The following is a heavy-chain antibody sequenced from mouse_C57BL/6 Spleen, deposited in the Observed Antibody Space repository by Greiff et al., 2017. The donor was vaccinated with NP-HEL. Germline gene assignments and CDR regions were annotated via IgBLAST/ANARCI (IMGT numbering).Heavy chain of an antibody. CDR2: IYSGDGDT. J-gene: IGHJ1*03. CDR3: AREDYYGSSYGYFDV. D-gene: IGHD1-1*01. Sequence: QVQLQQSGAELVKPGASVKISCKASGYAFSSYWMNWVKQRPGKGLEWIGQIYSGDGDTNYNGKFKGKATLTADKASSTAYMQLSSLTSEDSAVYFCAREDYYGSSYGYFDVWGTGTTVTVSS. CDR1: GYAFSSYW. V-gene: IGHV1-80*01.